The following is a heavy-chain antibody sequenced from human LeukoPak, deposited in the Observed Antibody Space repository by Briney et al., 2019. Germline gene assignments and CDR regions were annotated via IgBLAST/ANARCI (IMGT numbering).Heavy chain of an antibody. Sequence: GGSLRLSCAASGFTFSSYEMNWVRQAPGKGLEWVSYISSGSTIYDADSVKGRFTIPRDNAKNSLYLQMNSLRAEDTAVYYCARESIAVAGAPFDYWGQGTLVTVSS. V-gene: IGHV3-48*03. J-gene: IGHJ4*02. CDR2: ISSGSTI. CDR1: GFTFSSYE. CDR3: ARESIAVAGAPFDY. D-gene: IGHD6-19*01.